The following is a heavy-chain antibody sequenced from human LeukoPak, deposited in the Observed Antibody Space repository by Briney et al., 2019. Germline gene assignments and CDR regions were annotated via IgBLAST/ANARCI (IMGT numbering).Heavy chain of an antibody. CDR3: ARDPRLSSGYSTGILWYFDL. CDR1: GYTFTDYY. Sequence: ASVKVSCKASGYTFTDYYMHWVRQAPGQGLEWMGIINPNGGSTSYPQKFQGRVTMTRDTSTSTVYMELSSLRSDDTAVYYCARDPRLSSGYSTGILWYFDLWGRGTLVTVSS. CDR2: INPNGGST. J-gene: IGHJ2*01. D-gene: IGHD3-22*01. V-gene: IGHV1-46*01.